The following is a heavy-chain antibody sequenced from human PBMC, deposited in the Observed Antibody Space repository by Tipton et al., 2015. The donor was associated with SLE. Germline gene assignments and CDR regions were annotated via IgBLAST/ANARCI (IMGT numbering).Heavy chain of an antibody. Sequence: SLRLSCAASGFTFSSYAMSWVRQAPGKGLEWVSAISGSGDSTYYADSVKGRFTISRDNSKNTLYLQMNSLRAEDTAVYYCAKDYWGWNYWYFDLWGRGTLVTVSS. D-gene: IGHD7-27*01. CDR3: AKDYWGWNYWYFDL. CDR1: GFTFSSYA. J-gene: IGHJ2*01. V-gene: IGHV3-23*01. CDR2: ISGSGDST.